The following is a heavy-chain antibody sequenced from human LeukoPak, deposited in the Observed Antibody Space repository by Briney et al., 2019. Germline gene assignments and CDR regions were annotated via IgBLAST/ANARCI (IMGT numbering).Heavy chain of an antibody. Sequence: GGSLRLSCAASGFTFSSYWMHWVRQAPGKGLVWGSRINSDGSSTSYADSVKGRFTISRDNAKNTLYLQMNSLRAEDTAVYYCARDPPVYYYDSSGYIDYWGQGTLVTVSS. V-gene: IGHV3-74*01. CDR3: ARDPPVYYYDSSGYIDY. D-gene: IGHD3-22*01. CDR1: GFTFSSYW. CDR2: INSDGSST. J-gene: IGHJ4*02.